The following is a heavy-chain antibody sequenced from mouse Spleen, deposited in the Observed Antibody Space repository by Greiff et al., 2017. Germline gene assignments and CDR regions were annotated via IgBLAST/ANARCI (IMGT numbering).Heavy chain of an antibody. D-gene: IGHD1-1*01. CDR3: AITTVVADAMDY. Sequence: QVQLQQPGAELVRPGTSVKLSCKASGYTFTSYWMHWVKQRPGQGLEWIGVIDPSDSYTNYNQKFKGKATLTVDTSSSTAYMQLSSLTSEDSAVYYCAITTVVADAMDYWGQGTSVTVSS. CDR1: GYTFTSYW. J-gene: IGHJ4*01. CDR2: IDPSDSYT. V-gene: IGHV1-59*01.